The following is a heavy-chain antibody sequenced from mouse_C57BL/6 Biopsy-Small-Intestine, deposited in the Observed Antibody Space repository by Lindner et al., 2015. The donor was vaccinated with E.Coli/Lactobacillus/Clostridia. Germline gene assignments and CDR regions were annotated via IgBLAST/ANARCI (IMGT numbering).Heavy chain of an antibody. J-gene: IGHJ3*01. Sequence: LQESGAELVRPGASVKLSCTASGFNIKDDYMHWVKQRPEQGLEWIGWIDPENGDTEYASKFQGKATITADTSSNTAYLQLSSLTSEDTAVYYCTGGGAWFAYWGQGTLVTVSA. CDR2: IDPENGDT. V-gene: IGHV14-4*01. CDR1: GFNIKDDY. CDR3: TGGGAWFAY.